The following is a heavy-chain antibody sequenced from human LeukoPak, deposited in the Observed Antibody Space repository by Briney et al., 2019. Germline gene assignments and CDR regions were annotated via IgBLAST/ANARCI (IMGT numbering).Heavy chain of an antibody. D-gene: IGHD3-22*01. V-gene: IGHV1-69*04. CDR3: ARALYYYDSSGYYYGAFDI. J-gene: IGHJ3*02. Sequence: SVKVSCMASGGTFSSYAISWVRQAPGEGLEWMGRIIPIFGIANYAQKFQGRVTITADKSTSTAYMELSSLRSEDTAVYYCARALYYYDSSGYYYGAFDIWGQGTMVTVSS. CDR2: IIPIFGIA. CDR1: GGTFSSYA.